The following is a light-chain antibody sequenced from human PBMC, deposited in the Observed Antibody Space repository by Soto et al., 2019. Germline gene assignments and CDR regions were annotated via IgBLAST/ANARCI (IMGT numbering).Light chain of an antibody. CDR1: QNINNY. J-gene: IGKJ4*01. Sequence: DIPMTQSPSSLSASVGDRVTITCRASQNINNYLSWYQQKPGKAPKLLIYAASNLQSGVPSRFNGSGSGTDFTLTINSLQPEDFATYYCQQSYSTPLTFGGGTKVEIK. V-gene: IGKV1-39*01. CDR2: AAS. CDR3: QQSYSTPLT.